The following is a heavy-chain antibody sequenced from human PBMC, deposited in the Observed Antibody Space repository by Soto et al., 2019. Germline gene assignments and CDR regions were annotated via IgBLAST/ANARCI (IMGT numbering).Heavy chain of an antibody. CDR1: GYTFTNYG. V-gene: IGHV1-18*01. D-gene: IGHD3-16*01. Sequence: QVQLVQSGAVVKKPGASVKVSCKASGYTFTNYGISWVRQAPGQGLEWMGWINAYNGNRNYAQNPQGRVTMPTDTSTSTAYMELRSLRSDDTAVYYCARDWFGVDYWGQGTLVTVSS. J-gene: IGHJ4*02. CDR2: INAYNGNR. CDR3: ARDWFGVDY.